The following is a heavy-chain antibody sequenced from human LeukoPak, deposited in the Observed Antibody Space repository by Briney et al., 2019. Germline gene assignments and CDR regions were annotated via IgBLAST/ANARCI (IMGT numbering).Heavy chain of an antibody. CDR2: IYTSGST. CDR1: GGSISSYY. CDR3: ARDYYQPHNWFDP. D-gene: IGHD2-2*01. J-gene: IGHJ5*02. Sequence: PSETLSLTCTVSGGSISSYYWSWIRLPAGKGLEWIGRIYTSGSTNYNPSLKSRVTMSVDTSKNQFPLKLSSVTAADTAVYYCARDYYQPHNWFDPWGQGTLVTVSS. V-gene: IGHV4-4*07.